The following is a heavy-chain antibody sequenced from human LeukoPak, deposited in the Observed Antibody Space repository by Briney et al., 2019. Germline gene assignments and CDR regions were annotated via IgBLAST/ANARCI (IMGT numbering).Heavy chain of an antibody. D-gene: IGHD4-23*01. CDR2: ISAYNGNT. CDR1: GYTFTSYG. V-gene: IGHV1-18*01. J-gene: IGHJ5*02. CDR3: ARDPGRAVVSPNWFDP. Sequence: ASVKVSCKASGYTFTSYGISWVRQAPGQGLEWMGWISAYNGNTNYAQKLQGRVTMTTDTSTSTAYMEPRSLRSDDTAVYYCARDPGRAVVSPNWFDPWGQGTLVTVSS.